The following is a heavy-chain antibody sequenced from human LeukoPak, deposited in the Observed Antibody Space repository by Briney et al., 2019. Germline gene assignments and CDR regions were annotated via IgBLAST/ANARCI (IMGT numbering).Heavy chain of an antibody. CDR1: GGSISSGSYY. Sequence: SETLSLTCTVSGGSISSGSYYWSWIRQPAGKGLEWIGRIYTSGSTNYNPSLKSRVTISVDTSKNQFSLKLSSVTAADTAVYYCARDRVAAAGRFGWFDPWGQGTLVTVSS. J-gene: IGHJ5*02. CDR2: IYTSGST. CDR3: ARDRVAAAGRFGWFDP. V-gene: IGHV4-61*02. D-gene: IGHD6-13*01.